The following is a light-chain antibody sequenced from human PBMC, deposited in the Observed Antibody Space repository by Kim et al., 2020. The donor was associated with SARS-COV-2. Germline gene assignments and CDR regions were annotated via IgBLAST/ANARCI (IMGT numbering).Light chain of an antibody. CDR1: SASIGTNY. V-gene: IGLV1-47*01. CDR3: AAWDDSLSGVV. J-gene: IGLJ2*01. Sequence: GPRVTIAWSGSSASIGTNYVDWYQQLPGTAPTLLIQRNNQRPSGVPARFSGSKSGTSASLAISGLRSGDEAEYYCAAWDDSLSGVVFGGGTQLTVL. CDR2: RNN.